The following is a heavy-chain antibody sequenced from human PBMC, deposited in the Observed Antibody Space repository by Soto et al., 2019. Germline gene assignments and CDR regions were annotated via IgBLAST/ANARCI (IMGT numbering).Heavy chain of an antibody. CDR3: AQEYNNNWFHAGFDI. D-gene: IGHD1-1*01. V-gene: IGHV2-5*01. CDR2: IYWYDDK. Sequence: QITLKESGPTLVKPTQPLTLTCTFSGFSLSTSGLGVGWIRQPPGKALEWLGIIYWYDDKPYSQSLRSSFTINIDTSKNAVFLTMSNMDPGDIATYYFAQEYNNNWFHAGFDIWGQGTMVTVSS. J-gene: IGHJ3*02. CDR1: GFSLSTSGLG.